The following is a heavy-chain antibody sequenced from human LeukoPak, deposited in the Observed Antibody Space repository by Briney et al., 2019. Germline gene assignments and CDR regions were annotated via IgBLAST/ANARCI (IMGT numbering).Heavy chain of an antibody. CDR1: GYTFTSYD. J-gene: IGHJ5*02. CDR2: MNPNSGNT. CDR3: AREYQLLGTVYNYFDP. Sequence: ASVKVSCKAFGYTFTSYDINWVRQATGQGLEWMGWMNPNSGNTGYAQKFQGRVTMTRNTSISTAYMELTSLRSEDTAVYYCAREYQLLGTVYNYFDPWGQGTLVTVSS. V-gene: IGHV1-8*01. D-gene: IGHD2-2*01.